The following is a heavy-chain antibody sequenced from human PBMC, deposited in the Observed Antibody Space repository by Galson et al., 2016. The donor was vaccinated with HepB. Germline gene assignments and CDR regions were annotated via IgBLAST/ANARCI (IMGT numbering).Heavy chain of an antibody. V-gene: IGHV6-1*01. CDR1: GDSVSSRSAG. CDR2: TYYRSRWYS. CDR3: AGTRAFDI. J-gene: IGHJ3*02. D-gene: IGHD1-7*01. Sequence: CAISGDSVSSRSAGWNWIRQSPTRGLEWLGRTYYRSRWYSDYAVSVKSRITINSDTSKNQFSLQLKSVTPEDTAVYYCAGTRAFDIWGQGTMVTVSS.